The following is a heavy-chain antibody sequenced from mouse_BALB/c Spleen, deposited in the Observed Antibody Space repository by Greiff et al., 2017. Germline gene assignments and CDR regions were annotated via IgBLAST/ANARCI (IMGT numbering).Heavy chain of an antibody. CDR2: IYPGSGNT. V-gene: IGHV1-77*01. Sequence: VQLQQSGAELARPGASVKLSCKASGYTFTDYYINWVKQRTGQGLEWIGEIYPGSGNTYYNEKFKGKATLTADKSSSTAYMQLSSLTSEDSAVYFCARSGEALAYWGQGTLVTVSA. D-gene: IGHD3-1*01. CDR1: GYTFTDYY. CDR3: ARSGEALAY. J-gene: IGHJ3*01.